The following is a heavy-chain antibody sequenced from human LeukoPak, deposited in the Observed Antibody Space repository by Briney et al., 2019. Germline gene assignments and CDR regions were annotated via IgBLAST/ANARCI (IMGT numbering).Heavy chain of an antibody. Sequence: GASVKVSCKASGYTFSSYDINWVRQATGQGLEWMGWMNPNSGNTGYAQKFQGRVTMTRNASISTAYMELSSLRSEDTAMYYCARGSGSYGGYYFDYWGQGTLVTVSS. D-gene: IGHD1-26*01. J-gene: IGHJ4*02. V-gene: IGHV1-8*01. CDR2: MNPNSGNT. CDR3: ARGSGSYGGYYFDY. CDR1: GYTFSSYD.